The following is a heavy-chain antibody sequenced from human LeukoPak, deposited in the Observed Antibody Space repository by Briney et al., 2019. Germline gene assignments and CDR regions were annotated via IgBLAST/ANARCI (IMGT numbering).Heavy chain of an antibody. CDR2: IKKDASEI. D-gene: IGHD3-16*01. CDR3: ARWRGGQSEFDS. J-gene: IGHJ4*02. V-gene: IGHV3-7*01. CDR1: GFTFSSYS. Sequence: SGGSLRLSCAASGFTFSSYSMSWVRQAPGKGLEWVAFIKKDASEIDYVDSLKGRVTISRDDAKNSLDLQMNSLRVDDTAVYYCARWRGGQSEFDSWGQGTLVTVSS.